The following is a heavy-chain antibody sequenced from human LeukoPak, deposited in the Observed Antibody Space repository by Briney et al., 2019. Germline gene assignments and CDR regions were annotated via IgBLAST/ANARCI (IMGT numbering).Heavy chain of an antibody. CDR3: ARDLVYYDSSGYYLGWPFDY. J-gene: IGHJ4*02. CDR2: IIPIFGTA. D-gene: IGHD3-22*01. Sequence: ASVKVSCKASGGTFSSYAISWVRQAPGHGLEWMGRIIPIFGTANYAQKFQGRVTITTDESTSTAYMELSSLRSEDTAVYYCARDLVYYDSSGYYLGWPFDYWGQGTLVTVSS. CDR1: GGTFSSYA. V-gene: IGHV1-69*05.